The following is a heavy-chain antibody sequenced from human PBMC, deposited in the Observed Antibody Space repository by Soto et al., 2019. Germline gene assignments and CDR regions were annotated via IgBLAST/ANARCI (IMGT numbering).Heavy chain of an antibody. Sequence: GGSLRLSCAGSGFTFGDSYMSWIRQAPGKGLEWLSYISPGSRYPAYADSVKGRFTISRDNAKTSMYMPMMSLTAEDTAIYYCVRGGGGGLFEPWGQGTMVAVAS. V-gene: IGHV3-11*06. D-gene: IGHD2-15*01. J-gene: IGHJ5*02. CDR2: ISPGSRYP. CDR1: GFTFGDSY. CDR3: VRGGGGGLFEP.